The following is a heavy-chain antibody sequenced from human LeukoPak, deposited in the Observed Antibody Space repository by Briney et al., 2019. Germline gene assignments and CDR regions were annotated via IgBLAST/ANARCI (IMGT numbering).Heavy chain of an antibody. Sequence: PSETLSLTCAVYGGSFSGYYWSWIRQPPGKGLEWIGEINHSGSTNYNPSLKSRVTISVDTSKNQFFLMLSSVTAADTAVYYCASDIVVVPAAMGSYYYYGMDVWGQGTTVTVSS. D-gene: IGHD2-2*01. CDR3: ASDIVVVPAAMGSYYYYGMDV. V-gene: IGHV4-34*01. CDR1: GGSFSGYY. J-gene: IGHJ6*02. CDR2: INHSGST.